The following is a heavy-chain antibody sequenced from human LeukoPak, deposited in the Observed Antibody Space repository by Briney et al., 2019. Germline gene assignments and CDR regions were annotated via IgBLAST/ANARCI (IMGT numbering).Heavy chain of an antibody. J-gene: IGHJ4*02. CDR2: INNVGSHI. CDR3: AKEMAVAGYFDY. V-gene: IGHV3-21*04. CDR1: GFTFSSSA. Sequence: GGSLRLSCAASGFTFSSSAMNWVRQAPGKGLEWVSSINNVGSHIYYADSVKGRFTISRDNAKNSLYLQMNSLRTEDTALYYCAKEMAVAGYFDYWGQGTLVTVSS. D-gene: IGHD6-19*01.